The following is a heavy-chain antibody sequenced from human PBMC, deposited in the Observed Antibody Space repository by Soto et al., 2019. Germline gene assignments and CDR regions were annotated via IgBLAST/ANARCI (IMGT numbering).Heavy chain of an antibody. J-gene: IGHJ4*02. CDR3: ARAPRAVAGTGFDY. D-gene: IGHD6-19*01. CDR1: SWSFWVYY. CDR2: ISQSGNT. Sequence: SGSMSITFAIYSWSFWVYYWSWIRKPPGKGLEWIGEISQSGNTNYSPSLKSRVSISIDTSKKQFSLNLAPVSATDTAVYYCARAPRAVAGTGFDYWGQGTLVTVSS. V-gene: IGHV4-34*01.